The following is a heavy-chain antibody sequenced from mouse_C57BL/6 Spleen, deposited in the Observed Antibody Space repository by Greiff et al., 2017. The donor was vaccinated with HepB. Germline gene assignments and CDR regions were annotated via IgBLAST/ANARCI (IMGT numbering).Heavy chain of an antibody. CDR2: IYPGSGST. Sequence: QVQLQQPGAELVKPGASVKMSCKASGYTFTSYWITWVKQRPGQGLEWIGDIYPGSGSTNYNEKFKSKATLTVDTSSSTAYMQLSSLTSEDSAVYYCARGGKTAQAGYAMDYWGQGTSVTVSS. CDR1: GYTFTSYW. V-gene: IGHV1-55*01. CDR3: ARGGKTAQAGYAMDY. D-gene: IGHD3-2*02. J-gene: IGHJ4*01.